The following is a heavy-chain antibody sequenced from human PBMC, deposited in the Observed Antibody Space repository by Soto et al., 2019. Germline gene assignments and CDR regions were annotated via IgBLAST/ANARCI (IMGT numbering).Heavy chain of an antibody. D-gene: IGHD2-15*01. J-gene: IGHJ1*01. CDR2: IYYSGST. CDR3: ARHTPAISISDH. V-gene: IGHV4-39*01. CDR1: DSSIRRSVYY. Sequence: PAQTCSISDSSIRRSVYYWGWIRQPPGKGLEWIGSIYYSGSTYYNPSLKSRVTISVDTSKNQFSLKLSSVTAADTAVYYCARHTPAISISDHWGQG.